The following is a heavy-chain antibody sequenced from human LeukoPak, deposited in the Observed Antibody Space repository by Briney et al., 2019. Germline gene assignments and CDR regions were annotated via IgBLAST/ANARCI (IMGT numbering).Heavy chain of an antibody. CDR2: INHSGST. CDR3: ARGNYAGDY. J-gene: IGHJ4*02. CDR1: GGSFSGYY. D-gene: IGHD1-7*01. V-gene: IGHV4-34*01. Sequence: SETLSLTCAVYGGSFSGYYWSWIRQPPGKGLEWIGEINHSGSTNYNPSLKSRVTISVDTSKNQFSLKLSSVTAADTAAYYCARGNYAGDYWGQGTLVTVSS.